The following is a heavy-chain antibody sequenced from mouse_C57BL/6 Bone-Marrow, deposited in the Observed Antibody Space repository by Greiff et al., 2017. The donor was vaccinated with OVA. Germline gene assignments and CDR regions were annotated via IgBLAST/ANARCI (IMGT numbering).Heavy chain of an antibody. CDR2: IDPENGDT. Sequence: QLQQSGAELVRPGASVKLSCTASGFNIKDDYMHWVKQRPEQGLEWIGWIDPENGDTEYASKFQGKATITADTSSNTAYLQLSSLTSEDTAVYYCTYYAWFAYWGQGTLVTVSA. J-gene: IGHJ3*01. V-gene: IGHV14-4*01. CDR3: TYYAWFAY. D-gene: IGHD1-1*01. CDR1: GFNIKDDY.